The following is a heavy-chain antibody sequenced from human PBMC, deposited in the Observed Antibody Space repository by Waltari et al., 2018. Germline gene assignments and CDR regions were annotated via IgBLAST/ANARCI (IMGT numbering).Heavy chain of an antibody. J-gene: IGHJ6*01. V-gene: IGHV3-21*02. CDR2: IAIVGRYM. CDR1: GFTFNRYS. D-gene: IGHD1-26*01. Sequence: EVQLVESGGGLVKPGGSLRLSCAASGFTFNRYSMNGVRQAPGGGLAWVSSIAIVGRYMYYAEFGKGRFTISRDNTKLYLQMDSLRVEDTAVYYCARGEQENSFSKYYNGMDVWGQGTVVTVSS. CDR3: ARGEQENSFSKYYNGMDV.